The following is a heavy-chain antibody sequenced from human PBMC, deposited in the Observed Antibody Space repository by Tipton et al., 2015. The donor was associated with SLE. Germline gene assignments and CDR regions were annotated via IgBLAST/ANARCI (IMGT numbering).Heavy chain of an antibody. CDR3: AKDGGSTWFGEYYYGMDV. CDR2: ISASGDRT. V-gene: IGHV3-23*01. CDR1: GFTLSGYG. J-gene: IGHJ6*02. Sequence: SLRLSCAASGFTLSGYGMNWVRQAPGKGLEWVSSISASGDRTYYADSVKGRITISRDNSKNTMYLEMKNLRAEDTAVYYCAKDGGSTWFGEYYYGMDVWGQGTTVTVSS. D-gene: IGHD3-10*01.